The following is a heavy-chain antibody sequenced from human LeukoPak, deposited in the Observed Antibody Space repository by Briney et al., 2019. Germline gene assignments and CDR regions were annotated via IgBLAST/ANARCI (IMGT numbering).Heavy chain of an antibody. J-gene: IGHJ4*02. CDR1: GFTFSSHA. Sequence: RSGGSLRLSCAASGFTFSSHAMSWVRQAPGKGLEWVSGLSGSGAYTNYADSVNGRVTISRDNAKNSLYLQMNSLRVDDTAVYYCARDRGGRSGWYVEYWGQGTLVTVSS. CDR3: ARDRGGRSGWYVEY. CDR2: LSGSGAYT. D-gene: IGHD6-19*01. V-gene: IGHV3-23*01.